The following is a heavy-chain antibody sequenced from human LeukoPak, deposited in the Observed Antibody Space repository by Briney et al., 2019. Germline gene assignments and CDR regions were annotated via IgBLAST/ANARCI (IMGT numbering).Heavy chain of an antibody. CDR3: ARDDNWNDKPFDH. D-gene: IGHD1-20*01. CDR1: GFTFSHYT. Sequence: KTGGSLRLSCAASGFTFSHYTMNWVRQAPGKGLEWVSSISTSSSFIHHADSVKGRFTISRDNANSSLSLQMNRLTAEDTALYYCARDDNWNDKPFDHWGQGAPVTVSS. CDR2: ISTSSSFI. J-gene: IGHJ4*02. V-gene: IGHV3-21*01.